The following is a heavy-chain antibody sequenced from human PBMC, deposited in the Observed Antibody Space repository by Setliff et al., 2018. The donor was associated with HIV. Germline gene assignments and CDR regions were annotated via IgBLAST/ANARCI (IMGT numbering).Heavy chain of an antibody. J-gene: IGHJ3*02. D-gene: IGHD3-22*01. CDR3: ARDPYYYDSSGYYFNDAFDI. CDR2: IRIYNAKT. V-gene: IGHV1-18*01. Sequence: GASVKVSCKTSGYSFTSSGISWVRQAPGQGLEWMGWIRIYNAKTKYAQKFQGRVTMTTDTSTSTAYMELRSLRFDDTAVYYCARDPYYYDSSGYYFNDAFDIWGQGTMVTVSS. CDR1: GYSFTSSG.